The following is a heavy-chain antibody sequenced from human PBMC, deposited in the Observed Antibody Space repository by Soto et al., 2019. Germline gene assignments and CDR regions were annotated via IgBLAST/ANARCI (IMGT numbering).Heavy chain of an antibody. D-gene: IGHD6-13*01. CDR2: ISYDGSNK. J-gene: IGHJ3*02. CDR1: GFTFSSYG. V-gene: IGHV3-30*18. CDR3: AKDSGGAAGTGAAFDI. Sequence: GGSLRLSCAASGFTFSSYGMHWVRQAPGKGLEWVAVISYDGSNKYYADSVKGRFTISRDNSKNTLYLQMNSLRAEDTAVYYCAKDSGGAAGTGAAFDIWGQGTMVTVSS.